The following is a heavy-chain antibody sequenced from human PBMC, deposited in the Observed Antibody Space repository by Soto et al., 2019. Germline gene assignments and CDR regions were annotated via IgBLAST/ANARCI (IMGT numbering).Heavy chain of an antibody. CDR3: ARPLGYCSGGSCYGRDEGDAFDI. V-gene: IGHV4-39*01. D-gene: IGHD2-15*01. CDR1: GGSISSSSYY. J-gene: IGHJ3*02. Sequence: SETLSLTCTVSGGSISSSSYYWGWIRQPPGKGLEWIGSIYYSGSTYYNPSLKSRVTISVDTSKNQFSLKLSSVTAADTAVYYCARPLGYCSGGSCYGRDEGDAFDIWGQGTMVTVSS. CDR2: IYYSGST.